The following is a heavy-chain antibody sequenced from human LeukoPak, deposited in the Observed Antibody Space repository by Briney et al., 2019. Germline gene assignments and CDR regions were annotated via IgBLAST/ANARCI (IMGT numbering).Heavy chain of an antibody. V-gene: IGHV3-74*01. CDR3: ARDVYGRFDA. D-gene: IGHD2/OR15-2a*01. J-gene: IGHJ5*02. CDR2: INTDGSST. Sequence: PGGSLRLSCAASGFTFSSYWMHWVRHAPEKGLVWVSRINTDGSSTTYADSVEGRFSISRDNAKNTLFLQMNSLRAEDTAVYYCARDVYGRFDAGGQGTLVTVSS. CDR1: GFTFSSYW.